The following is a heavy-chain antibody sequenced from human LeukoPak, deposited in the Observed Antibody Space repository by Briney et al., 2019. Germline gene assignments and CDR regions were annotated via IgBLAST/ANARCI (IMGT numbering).Heavy chain of an antibody. D-gene: IGHD2-15*01. CDR1: GGSISTYY. V-gene: IGHV4-59*01. CDR3: ARGRGCSGGSCYADY. J-gene: IGHJ4*02. CDR2: VYYGGST. Sequence: SETLSLTCTVSGGSISTYYWSWIRQPPGKGLAWIGYVYYGGSTSYSPSLKSRVTISVDTSKNQFSLKLSPVTAADTAVYYCARGRGCSGGSCYADYWGQGTLVTVSS.